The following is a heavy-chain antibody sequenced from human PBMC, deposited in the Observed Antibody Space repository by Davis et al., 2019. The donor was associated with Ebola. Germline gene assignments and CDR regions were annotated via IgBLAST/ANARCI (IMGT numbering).Heavy chain of an antibody. D-gene: IGHD2-2*02. Sequence: ASVKVSCKASGYTFNLYGISWVRQAPGQGLEWMGWISAYNGNTNYAQRFQDRVTMTTDTSTNTAYMEVRGLRSDDTAVYYCARDGSVAAIELGYWGQGTLVTVSS. CDR2: ISAYNGNT. V-gene: IGHV1-18*01. CDR3: ARDGSVAAIELGY. J-gene: IGHJ4*02. CDR1: GYTFNLYG.